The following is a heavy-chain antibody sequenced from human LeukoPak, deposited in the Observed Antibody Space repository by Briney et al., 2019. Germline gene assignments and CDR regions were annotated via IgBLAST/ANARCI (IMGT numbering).Heavy chain of an antibody. V-gene: IGHV1-46*01. Sequence: ASVKVSCKASGYTFTSYYMHWVRQAPGQGLEWMGIINPSGGSTSYAQKFQGRVTMTRDMPTSTDYMELSSLRSEDMAVYYCARGYSGYDFWFDPWGQGTLVTVSS. CDR2: INPSGGST. CDR1: GYTFTSYY. D-gene: IGHD5-12*01. CDR3: ARGYSGYDFWFDP. J-gene: IGHJ5*02.